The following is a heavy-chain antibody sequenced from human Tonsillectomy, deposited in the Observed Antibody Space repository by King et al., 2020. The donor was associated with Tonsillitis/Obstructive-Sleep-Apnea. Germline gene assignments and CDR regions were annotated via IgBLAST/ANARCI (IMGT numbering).Heavy chain of an antibody. J-gene: IGHJ6*03. Sequence: VQLQQWGAGLLKPSETLSLTCAVYGGSFSGYYWSWIRQPPGKGLEGIGEINHSGSTNYNSSLKSRVTISVDTSKNQFSLKLSSVTAADTAVYYCARGDIVVVPAAMVYYYYMDVWGKGTTVTVSS. V-gene: IGHV4-34*01. CDR1: GGSFSGYY. CDR2: INHSGST. D-gene: IGHD2-2*01. CDR3: ARGDIVVVPAAMVYYYYMDV.